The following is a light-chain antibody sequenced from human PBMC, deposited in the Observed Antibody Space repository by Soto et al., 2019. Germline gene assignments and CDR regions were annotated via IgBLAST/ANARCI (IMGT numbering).Light chain of an antibody. CDR1: QSVNNDY. CDR3: QQYGTSPLT. Sequence: ETVLTQSPGTLSLSPGERATLSCRASQSVNNDYLAWYQQRPGLAPRLLIFGASSRATGIPDRFSGSGSGTDFTLTISRLEPEDFAIYYCQQYGTSPLTFGGGTKVDIK. CDR2: GAS. V-gene: IGKV3-20*01. J-gene: IGKJ4*01.